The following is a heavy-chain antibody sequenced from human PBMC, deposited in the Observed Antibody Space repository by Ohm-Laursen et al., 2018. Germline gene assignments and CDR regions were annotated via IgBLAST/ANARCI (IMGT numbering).Heavy chain of an antibody. CDR3: AKEGAHYYGMDV. J-gene: IGHJ6*02. D-gene: IGHD3-16*01. Sequence: SLRLSCSATGFTFADYTMHWVRQAPGKGLEWVSLISWDGSTYYADSVKGRFTISRDNSKNSLYLQMNSLRTEDTALYYCAKEGAHYYGMDVWGQGTTVTVSS. CDR1: GFTFADYT. CDR2: ISWDGST. V-gene: IGHV3-43*01.